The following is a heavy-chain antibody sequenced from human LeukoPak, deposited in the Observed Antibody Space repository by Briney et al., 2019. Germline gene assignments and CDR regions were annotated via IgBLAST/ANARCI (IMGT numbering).Heavy chain of an antibody. Sequence: ASVKVSCKASGYTFTSYDINWVRQATGQGLEWMGWMNPNSGNTGYAQKFQGRVTITRNTSISTAYMELSSLRSEDTAVYYCARSKAKGVLLWFGELSRYFDYWGQGTLVTVSS. CDR3: ARSKAKGVLLWFGELSRYFDY. CDR1: GYTFTSYD. CDR2: MNPNSGNT. D-gene: IGHD3-10*01. J-gene: IGHJ4*02. V-gene: IGHV1-8*03.